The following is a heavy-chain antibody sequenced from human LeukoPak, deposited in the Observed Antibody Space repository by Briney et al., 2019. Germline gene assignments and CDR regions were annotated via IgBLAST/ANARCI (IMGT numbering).Heavy chain of an antibody. V-gene: IGHV3-48*01. D-gene: IGHD4-11*01. CDR3: ARVALRPIDYSNPEFDP. Sequence: PGGSLRLSCAASGFTFSSYSMNWVRQAPGQGLEWVSYITCDSSTMFYADSVKGRFTASRDNAENSMYLQMNSLRAEDTAVYYCARVALRPIDYSNPEFDPWGQGTLVTVSS. CDR2: ITCDSSTM. J-gene: IGHJ5*02. CDR1: GFTFSSYS.